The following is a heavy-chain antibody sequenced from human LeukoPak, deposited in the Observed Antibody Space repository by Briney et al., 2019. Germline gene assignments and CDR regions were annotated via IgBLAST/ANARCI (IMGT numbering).Heavy chain of an antibody. V-gene: IGHV3-30-3*01. J-gene: IGHJ4*02. Sequence: GGSLRLSCAASGFTFSSYAIHWVRQAPGKGLEWVAVISYDGSNKYYADSVKGRFTISRDNSKSTLYLQMNSLRAEDAAVYHCAKDRQTGNHYYFDSWGQGTLVAVSS. CDR3: AKDRQTGNHYYFDS. D-gene: IGHD1-14*01. CDR2: ISYDGSNK. CDR1: GFTFSSYA.